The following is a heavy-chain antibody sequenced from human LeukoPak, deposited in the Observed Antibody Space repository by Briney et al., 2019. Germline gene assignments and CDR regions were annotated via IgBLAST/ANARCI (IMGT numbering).Heavy chain of an antibody. V-gene: IGHV3-48*01. Sequence: GGSLRLSCAASGFTFSSYSMNWVRQAPGKGLEWVSYISSSSSTIYYADSVKGRFTTSRDNSKNTLYLQMNSLRAEDTAVYYCAMTGRITMVRGAKPLDYWGQGTLVTVSS. CDR2: ISSSSSTI. CDR3: AMTGRITMVRGAKPLDY. J-gene: IGHJ4*02. CDR1: GFTFSSYS. D-gene: IGHD3-10*01.